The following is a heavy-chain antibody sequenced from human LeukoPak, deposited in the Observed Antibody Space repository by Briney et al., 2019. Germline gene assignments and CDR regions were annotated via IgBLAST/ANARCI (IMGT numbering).Heavy chain of an antibody. CDR1: GFTFSSYA. V-gene: IGHV3-23*01. Sequence: GGSLRLSCAASGFTFSSYAMSWVRQGPGKGMEWVSAISGSGGSTYYAASVKGRFTISRDNSKNTLDLQMNSLRAEDTAVYYCAKFLPTHIVVANYYFDYRGQGTLVTVSS. CDR2: ISGSGGST. D-gene: IGHD2-21*01. J-gene: IGHJ4*02. CDR3: AKFLPTHIVVANYYFDY.